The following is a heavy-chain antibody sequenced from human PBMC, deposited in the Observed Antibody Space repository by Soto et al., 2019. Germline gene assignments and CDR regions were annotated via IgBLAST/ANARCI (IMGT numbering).Heavy chain of an antibody. CDR1: EDTFRNYA. Sequence: QVELVQSGAEVKKPGSSVKVSCQASEDTFRNYAISWVRQAPGQGLEWMGGIIPIFGTANYAQKFQGRVTITADTSANTVYLELSSLTFEDTAVYYCARAIKRWEVHYYFDFWGQGTLVTVSS. V-gene: IGHV1-69*06. CDR3: ARAIKRWEVHYYFDF. CDR2: IIPIFGTA. J-gene: IGHJ4*02. D-gene: IGHD1-26*01.